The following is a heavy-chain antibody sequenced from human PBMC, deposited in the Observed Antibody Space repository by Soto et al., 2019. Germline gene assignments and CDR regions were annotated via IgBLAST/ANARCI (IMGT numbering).Heavy chain of an antibody. Sequence: QITLKESGPTLVKPTQTLTLTCTFSGFSLSTSGVGVGWIRQPPGKALEWLALIYWDDDKRYSPSLKSRLTSTXXTXKXXVVLTMTNMDPVDTATYYCAHRLPPWGRSYQGFDYWGQGTLVTVSS. D-gene: IGHD1-26*01. CDR1: GFSLSTSGVG. CDR2: IYWDDDK. V-gene: IGHV2-5*02. J-gene: IGHJ4*02. CDR3: AHRLPPWGRSYQGFDY.